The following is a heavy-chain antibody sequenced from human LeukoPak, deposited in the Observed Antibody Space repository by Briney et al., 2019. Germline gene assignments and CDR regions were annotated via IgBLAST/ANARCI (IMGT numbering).Heavy chain of an antibody. CDR3: AREEVIPPAGPTLDY. CDR2: INPNSGGT. V-gene: IGHV1-2*02. J-gene: IGHJ4*02. Sequence: ASVKVSCKAFGLTVTHYDMHWVRQAPGQGLEWMGWINPNSGGTNYAQKFQGRVTMTRDTSISTAYMELSRLRSDDTAVFYCAREEVIPPAGPTLDYWGQGALVTVSS. CDR1: GLTVTHYD. D-gene: IGHD1-1*01.